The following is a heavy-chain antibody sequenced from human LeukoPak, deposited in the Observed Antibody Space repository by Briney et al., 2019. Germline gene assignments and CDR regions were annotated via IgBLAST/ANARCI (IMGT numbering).Heavy chain of an antibody. CDR2: ISGSGDST. CDR3: AKDLSYDSSGYSYFDY. D-gene: IGHD3-22*01. V-gene: IGHV3-23*01. Sequence: PGGSLRLSCAASGFTFSNYAMSWVRQAPGKGLEWVSTISGSGDSTYYADSVKGRFTISRDKSKNTLYLQMNSLRAEDTAVYYCAKDLSYDSSGYSYFDYWGQGTLVTVSP. CDR1: GFTFSNYA. J-gene: IGHJ4*02.